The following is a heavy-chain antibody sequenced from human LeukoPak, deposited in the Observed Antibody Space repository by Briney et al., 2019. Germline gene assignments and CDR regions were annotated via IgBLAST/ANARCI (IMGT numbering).Heavy chain of an antibody. CDR2: FDPEDGET. CDR3: ATPFHYYDSSGYNY. Sequence: ASVKVSCKVSGYTLTELSMHWVRQAPGKGLEWMGGFDPEDGETIYAQKFQGRVTMTEDTSTDTAYVELSSLRSEDTAVYYCATPFHYYDSSGYNYWGQGTLVTVSS. V-gene: IGHV1-24*01. CDR1: GYTLTELS. D-gene: IGHD3-22*01. J-gene: IGHJ4*02.